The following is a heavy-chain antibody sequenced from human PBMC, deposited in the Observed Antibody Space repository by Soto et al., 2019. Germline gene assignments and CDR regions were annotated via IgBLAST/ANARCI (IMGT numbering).Heavy chain of an antibody. Sequence: PGGSLRLSCAASGFPFSGYAINWVRQAPGKGLEWVSIISGSGSSTNYADSVKGRFTISRDNARDTVYLQMNSLRAEDTAVYYCAKSYYGDYDHRLLFDNSGQGTLVTVSS. V-gene: IGHV3-23*01. CDR1: GFPFSGYA. D-gene: IGHD4-17*01. CDR3: AKSYYGDYDHRLLFDN. J-gene: IGHJ4*02. CDR2: ISGSGSST.